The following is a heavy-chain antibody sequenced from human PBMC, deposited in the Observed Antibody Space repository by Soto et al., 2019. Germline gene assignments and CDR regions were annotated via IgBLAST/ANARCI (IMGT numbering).Heavy chain of an antibody. CDR3: ARGKVLLWFGESYNYYYYGMDV. J-gene: IGHJ6*02. CDR2: MNPNSGST. Sequence: ASVKVSCKASGYTFTSYDINWVRQATGQGLEWMGWMNPNSGSTGYAQKFQGRVTMTRNTSISTAYMELSSLRSEDTAVYYCARGKVLLWFGESYNYYYYGMDVWGQGTTVTVSS. D-gene: IGHD3-10*01. V-gene: IGHV1-8*01. CDR1: GYTFTSYD.